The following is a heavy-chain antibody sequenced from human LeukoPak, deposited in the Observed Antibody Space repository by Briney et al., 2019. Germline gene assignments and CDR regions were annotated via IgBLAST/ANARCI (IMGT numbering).Heavy chain of an antibody. J-gene: IGHJ4*02. CDR2: IYYSGST. D-gene: IGHD3-10*01. CDR1: GGSISSSSYY. CDR3: ARRDGSGASDY. V-gene: IGHV4-39*01. Sequence: SETLSLTCTVSGGSISSSSYYWGWIRQPPGKGLEWIGSIYYSGSTYYNPSLKSRVTISVDTSKNQFSLKLSSVTAADTAVYYCARRDGSGASDYWGQGTLVTVSS.